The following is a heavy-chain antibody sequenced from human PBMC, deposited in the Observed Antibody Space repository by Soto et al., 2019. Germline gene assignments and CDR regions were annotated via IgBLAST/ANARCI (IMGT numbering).Heavy chain of an antibody. J-gene: IGHJ5*02. CDR1: GGSIGDNYY. Sequence: QLHLQESGPGLVKPSETLSLTCTVSGGSIGDNYYWGWLRQTPGKGLEWIGNIFRTGDTYFNPSLNSRPTLSIDTSTTQFSLKLPSVTAVDTAVYYGAGLPILQLGRYSADPWGQGTLVTVSS. V-gene: IGHV4-39*01. CDR3: AGLPILQLGRYSADP. CDR2: IFRTGDT. D-gene: IGHD5-18*01.